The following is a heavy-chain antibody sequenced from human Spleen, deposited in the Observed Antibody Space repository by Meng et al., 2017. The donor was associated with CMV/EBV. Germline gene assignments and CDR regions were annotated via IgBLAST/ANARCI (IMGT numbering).Heavy chain of an antibody. CDR1: GYSFASFW. CDR2: IYPADSNI. V-gene: IGHV5-51*01. Sequence: KVSCKGSGYSFASFWIGWVRQMPGKGLEWMGIIYPADSNIRYSPSFQGQVTISADESITTAYLQWSSLKASDTAMSYCARLHFPCSSTSCYNYYYYSGMDVWGQGTTVTVSS. J-gene: IGHJ6*02. D-gene: IGHD2-2*01. CDR3: ARLHFPCSSTSCYNYYYYSGMDV.